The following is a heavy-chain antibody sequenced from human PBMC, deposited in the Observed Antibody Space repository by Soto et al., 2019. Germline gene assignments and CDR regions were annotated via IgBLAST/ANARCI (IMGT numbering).Heavy chain of an antibody. CDR1: GYTFTNYG. CDR3: ARSGYSSGWYHWYFDF. D-gene: IGHD6-19*01. V-gene: IGHV1-3*01. J-gene: IGHJ2*01. CDR2: INAGNGNT. Sequence: SVKVSCKASGYTFTNYGIHWVRQAPGQRLEWMGWINAGNGNTKYSQKLQGRVTINRDTSASTAYMELSSLRSEDTAVYYCARSGYSSGWYHWYFDFWGRGTLVTVSS.